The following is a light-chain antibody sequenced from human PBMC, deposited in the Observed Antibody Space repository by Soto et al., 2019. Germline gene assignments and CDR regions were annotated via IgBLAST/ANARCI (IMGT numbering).Light chain of an antibody. J-gene: IGKJ5*01. CDR3: QHYVTSSIT. CDR1: QSVTSTS. Sequence: EIVLTQSPGTLSLSPGERATLSCRASQSVTSTSLAWYQQNPGQAPRLLMYGASSRATGTPDRISGGGSGTDFTLTISRLEPEDFAVYYCQHYVTSSITFGQGTRLEIK. V-gene: IGKV3-20*01. CDR2: GAS.